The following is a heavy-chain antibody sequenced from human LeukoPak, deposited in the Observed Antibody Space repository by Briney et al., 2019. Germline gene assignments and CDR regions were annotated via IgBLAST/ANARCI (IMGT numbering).Heavy chain of an antibody. CDR2: INWNGGRT. CDR1: GFTFNDYG. J-gene: IGHJ4*02. V-gene: IGHV3-20*04. Sequence: GGSLRLSCAASGFTFNDYGMSWVRQAPGKGVEWVSGINWNGGRTGYADSMKGRFIISRDNAKNSLYLQVNSLRAEDTALYYCARNFGGGDSSGPYYWGQGTLVTVSS. D-gene: IGHD3-22*01. CDR3: ARNFGGGDSSGPYY.